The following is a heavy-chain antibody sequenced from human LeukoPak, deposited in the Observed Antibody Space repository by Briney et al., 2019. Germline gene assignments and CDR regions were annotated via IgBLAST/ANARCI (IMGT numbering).Heavy chain of an antibody. CDR2: IYYSGST. D-gene: IGHD1-14*01. CDR3: ARGRITTRYFDL. V-gene: IGHV4-39*01. J-gene: IGHJ2*01. Sequence: SEPLSLTCTVSGGSISSSSYYWGWIRQPPGKGLEWIGSIYYSGSTYYNPSLKSRVTISVDTSKNQFSLKLSSVTAADTAVYYCARGRITTRYFDLWGRGTLVTVSS. CDR1: GGSISSSSYY.